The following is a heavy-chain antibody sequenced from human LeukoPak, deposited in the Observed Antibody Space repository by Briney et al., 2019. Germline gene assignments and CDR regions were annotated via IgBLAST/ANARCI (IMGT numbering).Heavy chain of an antibody. CDR2: ISAYNGNT. CDR1: GYTFTNYG. CDR3: ARHTYSSSSSFNF. D-gene: IGHD6-6*01. J-gene: IGHJ4*02. V-gene: IGHV1-18*01. Sequence: GASVKVSCKASGYTFTNYGFSWVRRAPGQGLEWMGWISAYNGNTNYAQNFQDSVTMTTDTSTTTAYMGMRSLRSDDTAVYYCARHTYSSSSSFNFWGQGTLVTVSS.